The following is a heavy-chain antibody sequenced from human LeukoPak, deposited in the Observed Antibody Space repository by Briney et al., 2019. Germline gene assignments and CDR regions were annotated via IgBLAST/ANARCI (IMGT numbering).Heavy chain of an antibody. CDR3: TTDPITVVVPADTSSYYYMDV. Sequence: GGSLRLSCAASGFTFSNAWMSWVRQAPGKGLEWVGRIKSKTDGGTTDYAAPVKGRFTISRDDSKNTLYLQMNSLKTEDTAVYYCTTDPITVVVPADTSSYYYMDVWGKGTTVTVSS. J-gene: IGHJ6*03. CDR1: GFTFSNAW. CDR2: IKSKTDGGTT. V-gene: IGHV3-15*01. D-gene: IGHD2-2*01.